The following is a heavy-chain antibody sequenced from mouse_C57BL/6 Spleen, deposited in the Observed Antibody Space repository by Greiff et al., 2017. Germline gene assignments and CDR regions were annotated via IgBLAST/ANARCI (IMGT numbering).Heavy chain of an antibody. CDR2: IYPRSGNT. CDR3: AGGSSDYFDN. D-gene: IGHD1-1*01. V-gene: IGHV1-81*01. CDR1: GYTFTSYG. J-gene: IGHJ2*01. Sequence: VKLMESGAELARPGASVKLSCKASGYTFTSYGISWVKQRTGQGLEWIGEIYPRSGNTYYNAKFKGKATLTADKSCSKAYMELRSLTSEDSAVELCAGGSSDYFDNWGQGTTLTVSS.